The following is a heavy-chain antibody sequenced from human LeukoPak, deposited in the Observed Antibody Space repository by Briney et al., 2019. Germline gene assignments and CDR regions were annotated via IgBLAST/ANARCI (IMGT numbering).Heavy chain of an antibody. D-gene: IGHD6-13*01. CDR1: GFTFSNYD. CDR2: ISYDGSNE. V-gene: IGHV3-30*03. CDR3: ARVGYSSSREFDY. Sequence: GGSLRLSCAASGFTFSNYDMHWVRQAPGKGLEWVAVISYDGSNEYYADSVKGRFTISRDNSKNTLYLQMNSLRAEDTAVYYCARVGYSSSREFDYWGQGTLVTVSS. J-gene: IGHJ4*02.